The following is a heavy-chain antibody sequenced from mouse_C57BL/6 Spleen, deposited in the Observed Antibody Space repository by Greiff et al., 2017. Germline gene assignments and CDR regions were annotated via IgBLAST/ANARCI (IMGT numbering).Heavy chain of an antibody. Sequence: EVQLVESGGGLVKPGGSLKLSCAASGFTFSDYGMHWVRQAPEKGLEWVAYISSGSSTIYYADTVKGRFTISRDNAKNTLFLQMTSLRSEDTAKYDCAGRGSYWYFGVWGTGTTVTVSS. CDR1: GFTFSDYG. D-gene: IGHD1-1*01. V-gene: IGHV5-17*01. J-gene: IGHJ1*03. CDR3: AGRGSYWYFGV. CDR2: ISSGSSTI.